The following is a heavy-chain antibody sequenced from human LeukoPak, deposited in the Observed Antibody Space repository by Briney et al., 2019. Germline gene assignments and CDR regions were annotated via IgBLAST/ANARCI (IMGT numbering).Heavy chain of an antibody. J-gene: IGHJ4*02. CDR2: IKQDGSEK. Sequence: GSLRLSCAASGFTFSSYWMSWVRQAPGKGLEWVANIKQDGSEKYYVDSVKGRFTISRDNAKNSLYLQMNSLRAEDTAVYYCVRDRSPGYFDYWGQGTLVTVSS. V-gene: IGHV3-7*01. CDR3: VRDRSPGYFDY. D-gene: IGHD3-10*01. CDR1: GFTFSSYW.